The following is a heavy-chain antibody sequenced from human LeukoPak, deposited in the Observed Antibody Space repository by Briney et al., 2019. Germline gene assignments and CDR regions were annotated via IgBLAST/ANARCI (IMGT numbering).Heavy chain of an antibody. D-gene: IGHD5-18*01. CDR1: GFTFSSYG. CDR2: IWYDGSNK. Sequence: GGSLRLSCAASGFTFSSYGMHWVRQAPGKGLEWVAVIWYDGSNKYYADSVKGRFTISRDNSKNTLYLQMDSLRAEDTAVYYCARDISNAGTAMAYWGQGTLVTVSS. CDR3: ARDISNAGTAMAY. J-gene: IGHJ4*02. V-gene: IGHV3-33*08.